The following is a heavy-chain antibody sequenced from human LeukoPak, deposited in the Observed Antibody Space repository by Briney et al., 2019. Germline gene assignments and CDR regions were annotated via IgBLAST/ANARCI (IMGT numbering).Heavy chain of an antibody. J-gene: IGHJ4*02. CDR1: GFTFSSYS. V-gene: IGHV3-21*01. D-gene: IGHD3-10*01. Sequence: GGSLRLSCAASGFTFSSYSMNWVRQAPGKGLEWVSSISSSSSYIYYADSVKGGFTISRDNAKNSLYLQMNSLRAEDTAVYYCARDSVRGAPIWGQGTLVTVSS. CDR2: ISSSSSYI. CDR3: ARDSVRGAPI.